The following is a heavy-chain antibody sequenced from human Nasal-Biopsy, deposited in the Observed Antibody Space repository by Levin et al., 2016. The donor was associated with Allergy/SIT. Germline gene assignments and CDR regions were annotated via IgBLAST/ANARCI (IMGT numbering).Heavy chain of an antibody. CDR2: MDPDSGNT. J-gene: IGHJ5*02. Sequence: ASVKVSCKASGYTFISYDINWVRQATGQGLEWLGWMDPDSGNTGFAQKFQGRITMTRNTSISTAYLELSSLRSEDTAMYYCARMYYHPRSRNPNWFDPWGQGTLVTVSS. V-gene: IGHV1-8*01. CDR3: ARMYYHPRSRNPNWFDP. D-gene: IGHD3-3*02. CDR1: GYTFISYD.